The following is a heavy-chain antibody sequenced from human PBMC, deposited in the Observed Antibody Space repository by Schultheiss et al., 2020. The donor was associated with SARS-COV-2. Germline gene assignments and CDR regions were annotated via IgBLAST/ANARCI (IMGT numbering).Heavy chain of an antibody. J-gene: IGHJ6*03. CDR2: FDPEDGET. V-gene: IGHV1-24*01. CDR3: ARDGGFGELPLYYYYYMDV. D-gene: IGHD3-10*01. CDR1: GYTLTELS. Sequence: ASVKVSCKVSGYTLTELSMHWVRQAPGKGLEWMGGFDPEDGETIYAQKFQGRVTMTEDTSTDTAYMELSRLRSDDTAVYYCARDGGFGELPLYYYYYMDVWGKGTTVTVSS.